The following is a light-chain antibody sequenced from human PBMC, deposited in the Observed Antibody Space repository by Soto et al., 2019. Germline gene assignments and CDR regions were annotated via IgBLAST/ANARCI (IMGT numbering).Light chain of an antibody. J-gene: IGLJ3*02. V-gene: IGLV1-47*01. CDR2: KNN. CDR3: AAWDDSLSAWV. Sequence: QSVVTQTPSASGTPGQRVTISCSGSSSNIGDSPVDWYQQVPGAAPKLLIFKNNQRPSGVPDRFSGSNSGSSASLAISGLRSEDEADYFCAAWDDSLSAWVFGGGTKLTVL. CDR1: SSNIGDSP.